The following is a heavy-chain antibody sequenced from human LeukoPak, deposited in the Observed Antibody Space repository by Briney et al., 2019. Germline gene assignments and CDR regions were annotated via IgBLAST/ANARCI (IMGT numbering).Heavy chain of an antibody. D-gene: IGHD6-19*01. CDR1: GYSFTSYW. CDR3: ARPQWPRAVDAFDI. CDR2: IYPGDSDT. Sequence: NRGESLKISCKGSGYSFTSYWIGWVRQMPGKGLEWMGIIYPGDSDTRYSPSFQGQVTISADKSISTAYLQWSSLKASDTTLYYCARPQWPRAVDAFDIWGQGTMVTVSS. J-gene: IGHJ3*02. V-gene: IGHV5-51*01.